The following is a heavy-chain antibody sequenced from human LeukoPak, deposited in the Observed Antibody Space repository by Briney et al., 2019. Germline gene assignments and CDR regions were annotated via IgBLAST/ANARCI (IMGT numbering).Heavy chain of an antibody. CDR1: GYSFTSYW. J-gene: IGHJ4*02. CDR3: ARVSYYDNSGYYGFDY. CDR2: IYPGDSHT. D-gene: IGHD3-22*01. V-gene: IGHV5-51*01. Sequence: GESLKISCKGSGYSFTSYWIGWVRQTPGKGLEWMGIIYPGDSHTRYSPSFQGQVTISVDKSISTAYLQWSSLKASDTAMYYCARVSYYDNSGYYGFDYWGQGTPVTVSS.